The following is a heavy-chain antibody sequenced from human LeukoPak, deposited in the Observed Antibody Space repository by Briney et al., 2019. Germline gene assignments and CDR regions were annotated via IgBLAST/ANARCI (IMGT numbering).Heavy chain of an antibody. CDR2: INPNSGGT. CDR3: ARDEGGLIVVVPACWFDP. J-gene: IGHJ5*02. V-gene: IGHV1-2*02. Sequence: GASVKVSCKASGYTFTGYYMHWVRQAPGQGLEWMGWINPNSGGTNYAQKFQGRVTMTRDTSISTAYMELSRLRSDDTAVYYCARDEGGLIVVVPACWFDPWGQGTLVTVSS. CDR1: GYTFTGYY. D-gene: IGHD2-2*01.